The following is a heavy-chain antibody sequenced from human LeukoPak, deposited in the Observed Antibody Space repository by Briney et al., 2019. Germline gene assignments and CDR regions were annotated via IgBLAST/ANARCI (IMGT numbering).Heavy chain of an antibody. V-gene: IGHV1-3*03. Sequence: ASVTVSCKASGYTFTSYAMHWVRQAPGQRLEWMGWINAGNGNTKYSQEFQGRVTITRDTSASTAYMELSSLRSEDMAVYYCARAYDSSGPGSFDIWGQGTMVTVSS. CDR2: INAGNGNT. CDR1: GYTFTSYA. D-gene: IGHD3-22*01. CDR3: ARAYDSSGPGSFDI. J-gene: IGHJ3*02.